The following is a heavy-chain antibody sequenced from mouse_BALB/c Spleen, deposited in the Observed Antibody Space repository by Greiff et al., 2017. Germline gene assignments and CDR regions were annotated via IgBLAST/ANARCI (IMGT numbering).Heavy chain of an antibody. J-gene: IGHJ3*01. CDR2: IRLKSDNYAT. CDR1: GFTFSSYW. CDR3: TPIYYGNGFAY. D-gene: IGHD2-1*01. Sequence: EVQLVESGGGLVQPGGSMKLSCVASGFTFSSYWMSWVRQSPEKGLEWVAEIRLKSDNYATHYAESVKGKFTISRDDSKSRLYLQMNSLRAEDTGIYYCTPIYYGNGFAYWGQGTLVTVSA. V-gene: IGHV6-6*02.